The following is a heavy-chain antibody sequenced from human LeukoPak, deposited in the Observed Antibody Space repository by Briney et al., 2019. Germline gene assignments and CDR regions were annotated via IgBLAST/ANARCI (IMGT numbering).Heavy chain of an antibody. CDR3: ARGGYNHAFDI. Sequence: GGSLRLSCTASGFTFINYWIHWVRHPPGKGLGWVSRINNVGGGTIYADSVRGRFTISRDNAKNTLYLQMNSLGVEDTAVYYCARGGYNHAFDIWGQGTVVTVS. D-gene: IGHD5-24*01. CDR1: GFTFINYW. V-gene: IGHV3-74*01. CDR2: INNVGGGT. J-gene: IGHJ3*02.